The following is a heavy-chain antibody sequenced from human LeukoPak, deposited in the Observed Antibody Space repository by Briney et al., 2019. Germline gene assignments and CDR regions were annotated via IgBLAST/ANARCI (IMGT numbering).Heavy chain of an antibody. CDR1: GFTFSNYW. D-gene: IGHD1-26*01. J-gene: IGHJ4*02. CDR3: ATYSGSSSMDF. Sequence: GGSLRLSCEASGFTFSNYWMSWVRRAPGKGLDWVANIKEDGSAKYYVDSVKGRFTISRDNAKSSLYLQMNSLRAEDTSVYYCATYSGSSSMDFWGQGTLVTVSS. V-gene: IGHV3-7*01. CDR2: IKEDGSAK.